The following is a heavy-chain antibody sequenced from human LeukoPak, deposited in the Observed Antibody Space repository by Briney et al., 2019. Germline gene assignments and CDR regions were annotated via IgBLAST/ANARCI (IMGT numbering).Heavy chain of an antibody. CDR1: GFTFSSHA. CDR3: ARRSGGNSGPFDY. J-gene: IGHJ4*02. D-gene: IGHD4-23*01. V-gene: IGHV3-23*01. Sequence: TGGSLRLSCAASGFTFSSHAMGWVRQAPGKGLDWVSAISDSGGNTYSADSVKGRFTISRDNFKNTVYLQMNNLGAGDTALYYCARRSGGNSGPFDYWGQGTLVAVSS. CDR2: ISDSGGNT.